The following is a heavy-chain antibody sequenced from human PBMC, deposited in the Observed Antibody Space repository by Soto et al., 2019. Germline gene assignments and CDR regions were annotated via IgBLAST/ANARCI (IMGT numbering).Heavy chain of an antibody. CDR2: MNPNTGNS. Sequence: GASVKVSCKASGYTSTSYGIYWVRQATGQGLEWMGWMNPNTGNSGYAQKFQGRVTMTSDTSISTAHMELSSLRSEDTAVYYCARRAETNGWNGFGADKYYFDFWGQGTLVTVSS. V-gene: IGHV1-8*01. J-gene: IGHJ4*02. CDR3: ARRAETNGWNGFGADKYYFDF. D-gene: IGHD1-1*01. CDR1: GYTSTSYG.